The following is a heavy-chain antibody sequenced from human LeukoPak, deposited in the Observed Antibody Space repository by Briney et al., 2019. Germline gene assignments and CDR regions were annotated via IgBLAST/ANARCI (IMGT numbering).Heavy chain of an antibody. CDR3: ARHLLYYDSSGYYSDAFDI. Sequence: GESLQISCQGSGYSFTSYWIGWVRQMPGKGLGWMGIIYPGDSDTRYSPSFQGQVTISADKSISTAYLRWSSLKASDTAMYYCARHLLYYDSSGYYSDAFDIWGQGTMVTVSS. J-gene: IGHJ3*02. V-gene: IGHV5-51*01. CDR1: GYSFTSYW. D-gene: IGHD3-22*01. CDR2: IYPGDSDT.